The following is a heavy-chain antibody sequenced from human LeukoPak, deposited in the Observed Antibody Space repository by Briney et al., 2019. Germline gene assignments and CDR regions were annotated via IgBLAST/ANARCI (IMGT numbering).Heavy chain of an antibody. CDR2: IYTSGST. D-gene: IGHD6-6*01. CDR3: ARDVEYSSSVSP. J-gene: IGHJ5*02. Sequence: SETLSLTCAVYGGSFSGYYWSWLRQPAGKGLEWIGRIYTSGSTNYNPSLKSRVTISVDTSKNQFSLKLSSVTAADTAVYYCARDVEYSSSVSPWGQGTLVTVSS. V-gene: IGHV4-4*07. CDR1: GGSFSGYY.